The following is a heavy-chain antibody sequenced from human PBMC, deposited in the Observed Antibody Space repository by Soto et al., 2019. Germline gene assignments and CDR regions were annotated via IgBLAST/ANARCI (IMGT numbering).Heavy chain of an antibody. D-gene: IGHD6-13*01. CDR2: INPLPTSGST. V-gene: IGHV1-46*01. J-gene: IGHJ4*02. CDR1: GYIFTNYY. Sequence: HVQLVQSGAEVKKPGASVKVSCKASGYIFTNYYIHWVRQAPGQGLEWMAIINPLPTSGSTNYAQKAQGRVTVTRDTTTSTVDRELSSLSSDDTAGYYCASDLAAAAYWGQGTLVIVSS. CDR3: ASDLAAAAY.